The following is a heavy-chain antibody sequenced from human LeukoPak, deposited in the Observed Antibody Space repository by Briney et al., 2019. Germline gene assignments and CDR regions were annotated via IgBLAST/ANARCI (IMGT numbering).Heavy chain of an antibody. J-gene: IGHJ3*02. CDR3: AKTHGPINPAMIVVVSAFDI. V-gene: IGHV3-23*01. CDR2: ISGTGGTT. D-gene: IGHD3-22*01. Sequence: QPGGSLRLSCAASGFTFSSPGMSWVRQAPGKGMEWVSAISGTGGTTYYADSVKGRFTISRDNSKNTLYLQMNSLRAEDTAVYYCAKTHGPINPAMIVVVSAFDIWGQGTMVTVSS. CDR1: GFTFSSPG.